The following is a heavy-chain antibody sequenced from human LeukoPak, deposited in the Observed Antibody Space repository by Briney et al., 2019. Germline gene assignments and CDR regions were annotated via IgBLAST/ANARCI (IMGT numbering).Heavy chain of an antibody. Sequence: SETLSLTCNVSGGSISSSDYYWSWIRQPPGKGLEWIGYIYYSGSTNYNPSLKSRVTISVDTSKNQFSLKLSSVTAADTAVYYCAREDYGGNSEESWFDPWGQGTLVTVSS. CDR2: IYYSGST. D-gene: IGHD4-23*01. CDR1: GGSISSSDYY. CDR3: AREDYGGNSEESWFDP. J-gene: IGHJ5*02. V-gene: IGHV4-61*08.